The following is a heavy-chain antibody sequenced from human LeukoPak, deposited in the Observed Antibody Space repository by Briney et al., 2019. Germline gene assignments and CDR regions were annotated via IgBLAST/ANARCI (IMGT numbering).Heavy chain of an antibody. J-gene: IGHJ4*02. D-gene: IGHD6-19*01. CDR3: AKDPLAVAGIDY. CDR1: GFTFSSYA. Sequence: PGGSLRLSCAASGFTFSSYAMHWVRQAPGKGLEWVAVISYDGSNKYYADSVKGRFTISRDNSKNTLYLQMNSLRAEDTAVYYCAKDPLAVAGIDYWGQGTLVTVSS. CDR2: ISYDGSNK. V-gene: IGHV3-30-3*01.